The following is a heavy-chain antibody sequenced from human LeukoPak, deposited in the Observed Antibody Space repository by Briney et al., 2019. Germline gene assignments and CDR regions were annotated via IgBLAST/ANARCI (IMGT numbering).Heavy chain of an antibody. CDR1: GYTFTGYY. Sequence: ASVKVSCKASGYTFTGYYMHWVRQAPGQGLEWMGWINPNSGGTNYAQKFQGRVTMTRDTSISTAYMELSRLRSDDTAVYYCARAGSYYGSGSYYRFYYWGQGTLVTVSS. V-gene: IGHV1-2*02. D-gene: IGHD3-10*01. CDR3: ARAGSYYGSGSYYRFYY. J-gene: IGHJ4*02. CDR2: INPNSGGT.